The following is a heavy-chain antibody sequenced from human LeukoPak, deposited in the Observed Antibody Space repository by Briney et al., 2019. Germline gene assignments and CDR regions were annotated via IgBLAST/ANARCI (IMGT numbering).Heavy chain of an antibody. CDR1: GASISGSAYY. Sequence: SETLSLTCAVSGASISGSAYYWGWIRQPPGKGLEWIGSIYYSGSTYYNPSLKGRVTISVDTSKNQFSLKLSSVTAADTAVYYCASHGYFDIWGQGTMVTVSS. CDR3: ASHGYFDI. D-gene: IGHD2-2*03. J-gene: IGHJ3*02. CDR2: IYYSGST. V-gene: IGHV4-39*01.